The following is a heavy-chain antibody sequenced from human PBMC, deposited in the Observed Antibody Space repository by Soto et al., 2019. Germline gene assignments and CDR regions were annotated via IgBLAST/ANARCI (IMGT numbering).Heavy chain of an antibody. CDR2: ISYDGSNK. Sequence: QVQLVESGGGVVQPGRSLRLSCAASGFTFSSYAMHWVRQAPGKGLEWVAVISYDGSNKYYADSVKGRFTISRDNSKNTLYLQMYSLRAEDTAVYYCARDQRVATIPYYYYGMDVWGQGTTVTVSS. CDR1: GFTFSSYA. CDR3: ARDQRVATIPYYYYGMDV. J-gene: IGHJ6*02. V-gene: IGHV3-30-3*01. D-gene: IGHD5-12*01.